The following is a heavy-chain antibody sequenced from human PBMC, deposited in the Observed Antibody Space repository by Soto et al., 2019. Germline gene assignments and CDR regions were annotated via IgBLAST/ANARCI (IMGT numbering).Heavy chain of an antibody. Sequence: SETPSLTCTVSGGSISSYYWSWIRQPPGKGLEWIGYIYYSGSTNYNPSLKSRVTISVDTSKNQFSLKLSSVTAADTAVYYCARHRGWRLYAFDIWGQGTMVTVSS. J-gene: IGHJ3*02. D-gene: IGHD6-25*01. V-gene: IGHV4-59*08. CDR1: GGSISSYY. CDR3: ARHRGWRLYAFDI. CDR2: IYYSGST.